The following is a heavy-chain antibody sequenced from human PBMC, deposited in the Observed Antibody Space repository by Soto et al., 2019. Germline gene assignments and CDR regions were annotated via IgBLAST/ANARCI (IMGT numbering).Heavy chain of an antibody. D-gene: IGHD3-22*01. CDR3: ARVLDSSGYYWFDP. CDR1: GGSISSGGYY. Sequence: QVQLQESGPGLVKPSQTLSLTCTVSGGSISSGGYYWSWIRQHPGKGLEWIGYTYYSGSTYYNPSLKSRVTISVDTSKNQFSLKLSSVTAADTAVYYCARVLDSSGYYWFDPWGQGTLVTVSS. V-gene: IGHV4-31*03. J-gene: IGHJ5*02. CDR2: TYYSGST.